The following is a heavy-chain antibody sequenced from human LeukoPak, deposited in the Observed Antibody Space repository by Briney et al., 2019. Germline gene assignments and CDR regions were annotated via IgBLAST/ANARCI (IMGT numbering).Heavy chain of an antibody. V-gene: IGHV3-21*01. CDR3: ARGQTSSITFFDY. J-gene: IGHJ4*02. CDR2: ISSSSYI. CDR1: GFTFSSYS. Sequence: GGSLRLSCAASGFTFSSYSMSWVRQAPGKGLEWVSSISSSSYIYYADSVKGRFTISRDNAKNSLYLQMNSLRAEDTAVYYCARGQTSSITFFDYWGQGTLVTVSS. D-gene: IGHD3-16*01.